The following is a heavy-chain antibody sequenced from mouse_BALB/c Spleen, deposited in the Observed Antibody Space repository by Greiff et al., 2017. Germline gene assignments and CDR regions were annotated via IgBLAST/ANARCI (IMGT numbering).Heavy chain of an antibody. D-gene: IGHD2-2*01. J-gene: IGHJ1*01. V-gene: IGHV1-20*02. CDR1: GYSFTGYF. CDR2: INPYNGDT. CDR3: ARCGYNWYFDV. Sequence: VQLKQSGPELVKPGASVKISCKASGYSFTGYFMNWVMQSHGKSLEWIGRINPYNGDTFYNQKFKGKATLTVDKSSSTAHMELRSLASEDSAVYYCARCGYNWYFDVWGAGTTVTVSS.